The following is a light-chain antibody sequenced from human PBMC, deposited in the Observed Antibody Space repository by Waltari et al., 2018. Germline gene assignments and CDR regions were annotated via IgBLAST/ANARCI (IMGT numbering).Light chain of an antibody. J-gene: IGLJ2*01. CDR3: QAWDSTAVV. Sequence: SYALTQPPSVSGSTGQTASITCSGTKLADKLVSWYQQKPGQSPLLRIYQDNKWPSGIPERFSGSNSGNTATLTISVTQAMDEADYYCQAWDSTAVVFGGGTKLTVL. CDR1: KLADKL. V-gene: IGLV3-1*01. CDR2: QDN.